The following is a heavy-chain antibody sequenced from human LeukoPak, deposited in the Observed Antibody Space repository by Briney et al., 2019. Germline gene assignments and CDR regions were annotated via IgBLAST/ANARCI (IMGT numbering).Heavy chain of an antibody. V-gene: IGHV3-30*18. D-gene: IGHD3-16*02. J-gene: IGHJ4*02. CDR1: GITFTIAG. CDR2: ISSDGRNI. CDR3: AQDKGNRYFDY. Sequence: PGGSLRLSCAASGITFTIAGMHWVRQVPGKGLEWVAVISSDGRNIYYADSVKGRFIISRDTSRNILFLQMNGLRADDTAIYYCAQDKGNRYFDYWGQGTLVTISS.